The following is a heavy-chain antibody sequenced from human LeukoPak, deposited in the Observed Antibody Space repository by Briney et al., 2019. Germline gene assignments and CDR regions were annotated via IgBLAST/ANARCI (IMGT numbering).Heavy chain of an antibody. J-gene: IGHJ6*02. CDR3: AKATIFGVVAYGMDV. CDR1: GFTFSSYA. V-gene: IGHV3-23*01. Sequence: PGGSLRLSCAASGFTFSSYAMSWVRQAPGKGLEWVSAISGSGGSTYYADSVKGRFIISRDNSKNTLYLQMNSLRAEDTAVYYCAKATIFGVVAYGMDVWGQGTTVTVSS. D-gene: IGHD3-3*01. CDR2: ISGSGGST.